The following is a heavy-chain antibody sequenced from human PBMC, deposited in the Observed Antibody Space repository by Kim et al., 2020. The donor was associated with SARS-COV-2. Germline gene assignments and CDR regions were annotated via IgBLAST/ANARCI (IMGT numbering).Heavy chain of an antibody. CDR2: IWYDGSNK. J-gene: IGHJ4*02. CDR1: GFTFSSYG. V-gene: IGHV3-33*01. D-gene: IGHD6-13*01. CDR3: ARAMKAAGTGDY. Sequence: GGSLRLSCAASGFTFSSYGMHWVRQAPGKGLEWVAVIWYDGSNKYYADSVKGRFTISRDNSKNTLYLQMNSLRAEDTAVYYCARAMKAAGTGDYWGQGTLVTVSS.